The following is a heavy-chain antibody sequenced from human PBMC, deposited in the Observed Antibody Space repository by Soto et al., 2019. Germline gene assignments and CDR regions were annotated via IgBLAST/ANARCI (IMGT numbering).Heavy chain of an antibody. V-gene: IGHV3-7*01. CDR3: ARGEYYDFWSGYFAKDLNPIYYMDV. CDR1: GFTFSSYW. Sequence: GGSLRLSCAASGFTFSSYWMSWVRQAPGKGLEWVANIKQDGSEKYYVDSVKGRLIISRENAKNSLYLQMNSLRAEDTTVYYCARGEYYDFWSGYFAKDLNPIYYMDVWGKGTTVTVSS. CDR2: IKQDGSEK. J-gene: IGHJ6*03. D-gene: IGHD3-3*01.